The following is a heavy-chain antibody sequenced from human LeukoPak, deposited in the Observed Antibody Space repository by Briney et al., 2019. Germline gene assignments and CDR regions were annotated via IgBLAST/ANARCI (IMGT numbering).Heavy chain of an antibody. CDR2: ISGSGGST. D-gene: IGHD5-24*01. V-gene: IGHV3-23*01. CDR1: GFNFSSYA. J-gene: IGHJ4*02. CDR3: ARRDGSIDY. Sequence: PGGSLRLSCAASGFNFSSYAMTWVRPAPGKGLEWVSAISGSGGSTYYADSVKGRFTISRDNSKNTLYLQMNSLRAEDTAVYYCARRDGSIDYWGQGTLVTVSS.